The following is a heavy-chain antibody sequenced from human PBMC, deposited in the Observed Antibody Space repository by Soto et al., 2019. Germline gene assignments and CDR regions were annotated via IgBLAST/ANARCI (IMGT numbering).Heavy chain of an antibody. CDR1: GGTFSSSG. D-gene: IGHD3-16*02. V-gene: IGHV1-69*11. CDR2: IVPSLDTT. Sequence: QVHLVQSGTDVKKPGSSVKVSCKASGGTFSSSGLSWVRQAPGQGLQWMGMIVPSLDTTNYAQKFQPRVTITADEFTSTAYMELRSLRSEDTAVYYCARWPQPRYTADPYAVDVWGQGTRVIVSS. CDR3: ARWPQPRYTADPYAVDV. J-gene: IGHJ6*02.